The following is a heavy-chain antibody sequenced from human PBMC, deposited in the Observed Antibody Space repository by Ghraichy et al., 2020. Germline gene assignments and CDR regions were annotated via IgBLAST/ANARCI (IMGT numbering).Heavy chain of an antibody. D-gene: IGHD3-10*01. CDR2: INHSGST. V-gene: IGHV4-34*01. CDR3: ARGLGYGEHLFLSWFDP. Sequence: EINHSGSTNYNPSLKSRVTISVDTSKNQFSLKLSSVTSADTAVYYCARGLGYGEHLFLSWFDPWG. J-gene: IGHJ5*02.